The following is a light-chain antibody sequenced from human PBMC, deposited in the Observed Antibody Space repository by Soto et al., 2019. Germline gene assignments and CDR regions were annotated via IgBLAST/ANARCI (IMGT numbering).Light chain of an antibody. J-gene: IGKJ1*01. CDR3: QHYNSWPRT. Sequence: EIVMTQSPATLSVSPGERTTLSCRASQSVDSHIAWYQQKPGQAPRLLIYDASTRATGISARFSGSGSGTEFTLTISSLQSEEFAVYYCQHYNSWPRTFGQGTKVEIK. CDR2: DAS. V-gene: IGKV3-15*01. CDR1: QSVDSH.